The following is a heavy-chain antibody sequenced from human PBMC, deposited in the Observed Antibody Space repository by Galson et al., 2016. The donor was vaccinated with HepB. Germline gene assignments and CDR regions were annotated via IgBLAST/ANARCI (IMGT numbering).Heavy chain of an antibody. CDR1: GGSSNSYY. Sequence: SETLSLTCAVYGGSSNSYYWSWIRQAPGKGLEWLAEINHFGSTNYNPSLKGRVGISVVASKNQLSLKLSSVTAADTAIYYCAGDISTAYYFPYWGQGTLVTVSS. CDR2: INHFGST. J-gene: IGHJ4*02. CDR3: AGDISTAYYFPY. V-gene: IGHV4-34*01. D-gene: IGHD3-9*01.